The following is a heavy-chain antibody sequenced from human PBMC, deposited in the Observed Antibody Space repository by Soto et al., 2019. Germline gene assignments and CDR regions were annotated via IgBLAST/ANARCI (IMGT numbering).Heavy chain of an antibody. Sequence: SEPLSLKWTVSGGSISSVDQFWSWILQHPGKGLEWLGYIYYSGSTYYNPSLKSRVTISVDTSKNQFSLKLNSVTAADTAVYYCARHWGVAAPFDYWGQGTLVTVSS. CDR1: GGSISSVDQF. CDR3: ARHWGVAAPFDY. CDR2: IYYSGST. D-gene: IGHD6-13*01. J-gene: IGHJ4*02. V-gene: IGHV4-31*02.